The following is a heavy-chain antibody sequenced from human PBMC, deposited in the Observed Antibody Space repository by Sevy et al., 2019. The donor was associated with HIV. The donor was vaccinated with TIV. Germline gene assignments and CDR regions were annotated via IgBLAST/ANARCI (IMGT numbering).Heavy chain of an antibody. D-gene: IGHD3-22*01. Sequence: GGSLRLSCAASGFTFSNYAMNWVRQAPGKGLEWVSGISGSGGSGDKTNYADSVKGGFTSSRDDSKNSLYLQLNSLRAEDTAIYYCARKYDSSGYFDYWGQGTLVTVSS. CDR3: ARKYDSSGYFDY. J-gene: IGHJ4*02. CDR1: GFTFSNYA. CDR2: ISGSGGSGDKT. V-gene: IGHV3-23*01.